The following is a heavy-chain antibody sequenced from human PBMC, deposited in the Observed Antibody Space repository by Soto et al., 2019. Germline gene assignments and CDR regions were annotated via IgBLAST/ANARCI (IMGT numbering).Heavy chain of an antibody. Sequence: GGSLRLSCAASGFTFSSYSMNWVRQAPGKGLEWVSSISSSSSYIYYADSVKGRFTISRDNAKNSLYLQMNSLRAEDTAVYYCASDILTGYYHLDYWRQGTLVTVSS. CDR1: GFTFSSYS. J-gene: IGHJ4*02. V-gene: IGHV3-21*01. D-gene: IGHD3-9*01. CDR3: ASDILTGYYHLDY. CDR2: ISSSSSYI.